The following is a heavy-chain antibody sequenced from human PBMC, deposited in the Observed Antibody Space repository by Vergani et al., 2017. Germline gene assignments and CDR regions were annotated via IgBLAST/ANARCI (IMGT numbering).Heavy chain of an antibody. J-gene: IGHJ4*02. Sequence: EVQLVESGGGLVQPGRSLRLSCAASGFTFDDYAMHWVRQAPGKGLEWVSGISWNSGSIGYADSVKGRFTISRDNAKNSLYLQMNSLIAEDTALYYCAKGSGIAAAGRRFDYWGQGTLVTVSS. CDR3: AKGSGIAAAGRRFDY. D-gene: IGHD6-13*01. CDR1: GFTFDDYA. CDR2: ISWNSGSI. V-gene: IGHV3-9*01.